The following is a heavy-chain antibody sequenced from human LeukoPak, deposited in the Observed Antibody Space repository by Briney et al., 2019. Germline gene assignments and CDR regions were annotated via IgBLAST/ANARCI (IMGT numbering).Heavy chain of an antibody. CDR2: INPNSGGT. J-gene: IGHJ5*02. V-gene: IGHV1-2*02. D-gene: IGHD3-10*01. Sequence: ASVKVSCKASGYTFTGYYMHWVRQAPGQGLEWMGWINPNSGGTNYAQKFQGRVTMTRDTSISTAYMELSRLRSDDTAVYYCARPPLGSYYNEVDWWFDPWGQGTLVTVSS. CDR3: ARPPLGSYYNEVDWWFDP. CDR1: GYTFTGYY.